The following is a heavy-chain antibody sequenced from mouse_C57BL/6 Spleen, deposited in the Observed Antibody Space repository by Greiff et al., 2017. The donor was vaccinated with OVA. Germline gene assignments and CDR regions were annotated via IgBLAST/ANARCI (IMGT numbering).Heavy chain of an antibody. CDR3: ARDYYGSSYWYFDV. CDR1: GYAFSSYW. CDR2: IYPGDGDT. J-gene: IGHJ1*03. V-gene: IGHV1-80*01. Sequence: QVQLQQSGAELVKPGASVKISCKASGYAFSSYWMNWVKQRPGKGLEWIGQIYPGDGDTNYNGKFKGKATLTADKSSSTAYMQLSSLTSEDSAVYVCARDYYGSSYWYFDVWGTGTTVTVSS. D-gene: IGHD1-1*01.